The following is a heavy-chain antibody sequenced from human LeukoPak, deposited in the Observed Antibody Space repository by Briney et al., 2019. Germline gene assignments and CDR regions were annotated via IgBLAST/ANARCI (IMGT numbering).Heavy chain of an antibody. D-gene: IGHD6-6*01. CDR3: SKEMGLIVHGDL. Sequence: PGRSLRLSCAASGFTFSSYAMHWVRQAPGKGLEWVAIISSDGSQKFYADSVKGRFTISRDNSKNTLYLQMDSLRAEDTAVYYCSKEMGLIVHGDLWGQGTLVTVSS. J-gene: IGHJ5*02. V-gene: IGHV3-30*18. CDR2: ISSDGSQK. CDR1: GFTFSSYA.